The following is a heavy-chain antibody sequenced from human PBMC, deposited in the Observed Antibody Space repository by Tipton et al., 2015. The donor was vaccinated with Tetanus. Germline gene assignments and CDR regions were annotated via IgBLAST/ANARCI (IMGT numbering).Heavy chain of an antibody. CDR1: GFVFSSYT. CDR2: ISSTSSYI. CDR3: ASGSTLDY. Sequence: GSLRLSCAVSGFVFSSYTMNWVRQAPGKGLEWVASISSTSSYIYYADSVKGRFTISRDNAKNSVYLQMSSLRADDTAVYYCASGSTLDYWGQGILVSVAS. J-gene: IGHJ4*02. D-gene: IGHD6-25*01. V-gene: IGHV3-21*01.